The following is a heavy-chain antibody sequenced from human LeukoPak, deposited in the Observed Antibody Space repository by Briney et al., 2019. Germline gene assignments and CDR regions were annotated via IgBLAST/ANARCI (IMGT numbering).Heavy chain of an antibody. V-gene: IGHV3-30-3*01. D-gene: IGHD3-22*01. CDR3: ARIPVYYYDNSGY. J-gene: IGHJ4*02. CDR2: ISYDGGNR. CDR1: GFTFSSYA. Sequence: GGSLRLSCAASGFTFSSYAMHWVRQAPGKGLEWVAVISYDGGNRYYADSVKGRFTISRDNSKNTLYLQLNSLRAEGTAVYYCARIPVYYYDNSGYWGQGTLVTVSS.